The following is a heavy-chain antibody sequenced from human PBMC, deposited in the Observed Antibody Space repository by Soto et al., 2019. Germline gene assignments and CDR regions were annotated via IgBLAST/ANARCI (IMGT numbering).Heavy chain of an antibody. CDR3: ARGGRIAARPEWFDP. CDR2: IYYSGST. J-gene: IGHJ5*02. V-gene: IGHV4-30-4*01. CDR1: GGSISSGDYY. D-gene: IGHD6-6*01. Sequence: SETLSLTCTVSGGSISSGDYYWSWIRQPPGKGLEWIGYIYYSGSTYYNPSLKSRVTISVDTSKNQFSLKLSSVTAADTAVYYCARGGRIAARPEWFDPWGQGTLVTVSS.